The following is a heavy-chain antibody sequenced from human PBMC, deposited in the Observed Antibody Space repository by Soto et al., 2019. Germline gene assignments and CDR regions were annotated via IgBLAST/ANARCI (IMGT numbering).Heavy chain of an antibody. CDR3: ARLLDGYIDY. CDR1: GYRFTNNW. CDR2: IYPADSDT. Sequence: GESLKISCMGSGYRFTNNWIGWVRQMPGKGLEWMGIIYPADSDTTYSPSFQGQVTISADKSISTTYLQWSSLKASDTAMYYCARLLDGYIDYWGQGTRVTVSS. J-gene: IGHJ4*02. V-gene: IGHV5-51*01.